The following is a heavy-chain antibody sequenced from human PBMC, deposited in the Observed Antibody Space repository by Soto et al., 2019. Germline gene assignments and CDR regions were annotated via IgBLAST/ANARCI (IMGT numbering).Heavy chain of an antibody. CDR3: ASLAGWFDP. J-gene: IGHJ5*02. CDR1: GSTFSSYT. CDR2: IIPILGIA. V-gene: IGHV1-69*02. Sequence: QVQLVQSGAEVKKPGSSVKVSCKASGSTFSSYTISWVRQAPGQGLEWMGRIIPILGIANYAQKFQDRVTITADKSTSTAYMELSSLRSEDTAVYYCASLAGWFDPWGQGTLVTVSS.